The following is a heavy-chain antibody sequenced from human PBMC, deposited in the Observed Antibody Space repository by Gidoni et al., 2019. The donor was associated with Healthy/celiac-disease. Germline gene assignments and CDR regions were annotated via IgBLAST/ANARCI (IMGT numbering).Heavy chain of an antibody. CDR1: GFTFSEAW. J-gene: IGHJ3*02. V-gene: IGHV3-15*01. CDR2: ITSKTAVGTT. CDR3: TTEPNYYDSSGYYSWSWYAFDI. Sequence: EVQLVESGGGLVKPGGSLRLYCAASGFTFSEAWMSWVRQGPGKGLEWVGRITSKTAVGTTDYAAPVKGSFPISRDDSKNTLYLQTNSLKTEDTAVYYCTTEPNYYDSSGYYSWSWYAFDIWGQGTMVTVSS. D-gene: IGHD3-22*01.